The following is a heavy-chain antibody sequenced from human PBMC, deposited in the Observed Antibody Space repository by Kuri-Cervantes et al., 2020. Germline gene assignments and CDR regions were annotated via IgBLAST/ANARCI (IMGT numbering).Heavy chain of an antibody. CDR3: ARRPGSRSIAAAGTYYFDY. Sequence: GESLKIPCAASGFTFSSYAMHWDRQAPGKGLEWVAVISYDGSNKYYADSVKGRFTISRDNAKNSLYLQMNSLRAEDTAVYYCARRPGSRSIAAAGTYYFDYWGQGTLVTVSS. CDR1: GFTFSSYA. J-gene: IGHJ4*02. CDR2: ISYDGSNK. D-gene: IGHD6-13*01. V-gene: IGHV3-30-3*01.